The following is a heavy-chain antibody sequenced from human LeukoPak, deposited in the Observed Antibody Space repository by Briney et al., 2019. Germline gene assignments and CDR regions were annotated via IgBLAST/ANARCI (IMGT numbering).Heavy chain of an antibody. Sequence: ASVEVSCKASGYTFTSYGISWVRQAPGQGLEWMGWISAYNGNTNYAQKLQGRVTMTTDTSTSTAYMELRSLRSDDTAVYYCARAFYSGDYGHYWGQGTLVTVSS. J-gene: IGHJ4*02. CDR3: ARAFYSGDYGHY. V-gene: IGHV1-18*01. D-gene: IGHD4-17*01. CDR2: ISAYNGNT. CDR1: GYTFTSYG.